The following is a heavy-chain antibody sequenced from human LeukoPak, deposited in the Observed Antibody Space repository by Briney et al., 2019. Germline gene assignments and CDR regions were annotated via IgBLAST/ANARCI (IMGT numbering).Heavy chain of an antibody. CDR3: AKSSYDYWSSFDY. CDR2: ISDSGGST. J-gene: IGHJ4*02. CDR1: GFIFSSYA. V-gene: IGHV3-23*01. Sequence: GGSLRLSCATAGFIFSSYAMMWLRPPPGRGLEWVSGISDSGGSTYYADSVKGRFTISRDNSKSTLYLQMSSLRVEDTAVYYCAKSSYDYWSSFDYWGQGTLVTVSS. D-gene: IGHD3-3*01.